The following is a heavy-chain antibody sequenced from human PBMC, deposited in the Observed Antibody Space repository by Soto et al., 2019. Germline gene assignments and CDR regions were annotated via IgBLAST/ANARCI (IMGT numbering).Heavy chain of an antibody. CDR3: ANSEYSRYKNIDV. D-gene: IGHD5-18*01. V-gene: IGHV3-30*18. J-gene: IGHJ6*02. Sequence: GGALRLSCAASGFTFRGYGMHWVRQAPGRGLEWVALISYDGSIEYYADSVRGRFTISRDNSKNTLYLQMNSLRAEDTAVYYCANSEYSRYKNIDVWGQGTTVTVSS. CDR1: GFTFRGYG. CDR2: ISYDGSIE.